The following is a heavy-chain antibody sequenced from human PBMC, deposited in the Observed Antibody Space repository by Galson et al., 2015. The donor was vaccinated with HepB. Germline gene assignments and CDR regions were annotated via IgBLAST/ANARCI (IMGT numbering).Heavy chain of an antibody. CDR1: GFTFSNAW. CDR3: TTDEYGSGSYYVDY. V-gene: IGHV3-15*01. J-gene: IGHJ4*02. CDR2: IKSKTDGGTT. D-gene: IGHD3-10*01. Sequence: SLRLSCAASGFTFSNAWMSWVRQAPGKGLEWVGRIKSKTDGGTTDYAAPVKGRFTISRDDSKNTLYLQINSLKTEDTAVYYCTTDEYGSGSYYVDYWGQGTLVTVSS.